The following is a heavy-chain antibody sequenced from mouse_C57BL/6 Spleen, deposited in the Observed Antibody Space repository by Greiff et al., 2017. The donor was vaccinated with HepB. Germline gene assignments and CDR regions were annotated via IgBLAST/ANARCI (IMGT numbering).Heavy chain of an antibody. CDR1: GFTFSSYA. V-gene: IGHV5-4*03. J-gene: IGHJ1*03. CDR2: ISDGGSYT. Sequence: EVKLMESGGGLVKPGGSLKLSCAASGFTFSSYAMSWVRQTPEKRLEWVATISDGGSYTYYPDNVKGRFTISRDNAKNNLYLQMSHLKSEDTAMYYCARPSIKTVVYRYFDVWGTGTTVTVSS. D-gene: IGHD1-1*01. CDR3: ARPSIKTVVYRYFDV.